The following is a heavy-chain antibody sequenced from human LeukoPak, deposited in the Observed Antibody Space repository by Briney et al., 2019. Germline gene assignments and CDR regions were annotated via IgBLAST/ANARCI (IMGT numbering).Heavy chain of an antibody. CDR3: ARRRYDWGGDFAN. V-gene: IGHV3-23*01. CDR1: GFTVSSYA. D-gene: IGHD3-16*01. CDR2: IGGGGTL. Sequence: GGSLRLSRAASGFTVSSYATGWVRQAPGKGLEWVSAIGGGGTLYYADSVKGRFSVSRDISKNTLLLQMNSLRAEDTAVYYCARRRYDWGGDFANWGQGTLVTVSS. J-gene: IGHJ4*02.